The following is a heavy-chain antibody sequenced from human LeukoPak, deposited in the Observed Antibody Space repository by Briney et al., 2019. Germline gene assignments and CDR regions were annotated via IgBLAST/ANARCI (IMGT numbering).Heavy chain of an antibody. CDR2: VSYSGSA. V-gene: IGHV4-59*01. Sequence: SETLSLTCTVSDGSICSYYWSWIRLPPGKGLEYIGYVSYSGSANYNPSLKSRLTNLLDTSKNQISLRLSSVTAADTAVYYCARFRSAVAGTYNYYYLDVWGKGTTVTVSS. D-gene: IGHD6-19*01. J-gene: IGHJ6*03. CDR1: DGSICSYY. CDR3: ARFRSAVAGTYNYYYLDV.